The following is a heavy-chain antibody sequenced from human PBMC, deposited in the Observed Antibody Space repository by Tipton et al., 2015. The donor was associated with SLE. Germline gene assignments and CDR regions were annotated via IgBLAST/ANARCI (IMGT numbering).Heavy chain of an antibody. V-gene: IGHV3-23*01. CDR1: GFTFSSYA. CDR2: ISGSGGST. CDR3: ARDQEVITFGGVIVSYYFDY. J-gene: IGHJ4*02. D-gene: IGHD3-16*02. Sequence: SLRLSCAASGFTFSSYAMSWVRQAPGKGLEWVSAISGSGGSTYYADSVKGRFTISRDNAKNSLYMQMNSLRAEDTAVYYCARDQEVITFGGVIVSYYFDYWGQGTLVTVSS.